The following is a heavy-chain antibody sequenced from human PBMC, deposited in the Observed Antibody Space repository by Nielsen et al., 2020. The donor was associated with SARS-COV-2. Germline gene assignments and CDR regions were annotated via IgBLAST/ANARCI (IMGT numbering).Heavy chain of an antibody. CDR1: GYTFTSYG. Sequence: ASVKVSCKASGYTFTSYGISWVRQAPGQGLEWMGWISAYNGNTNYAQKLQGRVTMTTDTSTSTAYMELRSLRSDDTAVYYCASYGVVRGVTTYYYGMDVWGQGTTVTVSS. J-gene: IGHJ6*02. CDR2: ISAYNGNT. D-gene: IGHD3-10*01. CDR3: ASYGVVRGVTTYYYGMDV. V-gene: IGHV1-18*01.